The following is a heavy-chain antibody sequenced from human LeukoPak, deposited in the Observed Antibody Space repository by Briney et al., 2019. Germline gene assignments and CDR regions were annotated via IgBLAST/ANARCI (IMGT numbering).Heavy chain of an antibody. Sequence: SETLSLTCTVSGGSISSSSYYWGWIRQPPGKGLEWIGSIYYSGSTYYNPSLKSRVTISADTSKNQFSLKLSSVTAADTAVYYCARLGPHYYYYYMDVWGKGTTVTVSS. CDR1: GGSISSSSYY. J-gene: IGHJ6*03. V-gene: IGHV4-39*01. CDR2: IYYSGST. CDR3: ARLGPHYYYYYMDV.